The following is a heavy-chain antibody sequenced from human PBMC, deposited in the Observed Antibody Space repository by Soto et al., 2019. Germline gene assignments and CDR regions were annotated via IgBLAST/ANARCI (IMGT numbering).Heavy chain of an antibody. D-gene: IGHD3-22*01. CDR2: ISFDGSNE. J-gene: IGHJ4*02. CDR1: GFTLSNYG. Sequence: QVQLVESGGGVVQPGRSLRLSCAASGFTLSNYGMNWVRQAPGKGLEWVAVISFDGSNEYYADSVKGRFTISRDNSKNTLYLQMNRLGTEDTAVYYCAKDTPLKRRSYDTRGYYYFDYWGQGTLVTVSS. V-gene: IGHV3-30*18. CDR3: AKDTPLKRRSYDTRGYYYFDY.